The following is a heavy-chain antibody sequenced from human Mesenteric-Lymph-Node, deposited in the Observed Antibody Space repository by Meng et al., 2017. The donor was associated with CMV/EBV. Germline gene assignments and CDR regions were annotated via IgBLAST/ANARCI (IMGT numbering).Heavy chain of an antibody. V-gene: IGHV1-69*02. D-gene: IGHD1-14*01. Sequence: KASGDSLTKYSITWVRQAPGQGLEWMGRLIPMLGITTYAPRFQGRLTISADESTTTAYMELNSLRSEDTAVYYCARSHSPGGNRPFDYWGQGTLVTVSS. CDR1: GDSLTKYS. J-gene: IGHJ4*02. CDR2: LIPMLGIT. CDR3: ARSHSPGGNRPFDY.